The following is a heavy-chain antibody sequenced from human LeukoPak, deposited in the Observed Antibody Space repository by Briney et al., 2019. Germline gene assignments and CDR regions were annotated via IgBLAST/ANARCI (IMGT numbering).Heavy chain of an antibody. J-gene: IGHJ4*02. V-gene: IGHV3-23*01. CDR1: GFTFSIFA. D-gene: IGHD2-8*01. CDR3: AKDLNGSFDY. Sequence: AGSLRLSCAASGFTFSIFAMSWVRQDPGRGLQWVSTISGNGHSTHYTDSVKGQFTISRDNSKNTLYLQMNSLRAEDTAVYYCAKDLNGSFDYWGQGTLVTVSS. CDR2: ISGNGHST.